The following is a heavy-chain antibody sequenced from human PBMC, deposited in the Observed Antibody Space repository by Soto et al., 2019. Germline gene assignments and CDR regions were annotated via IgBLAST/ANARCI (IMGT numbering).Heavy chain of an antibody. CDR1: GYTFTSYD. CDR2: MNPNSGNT. J-gene: IGHJ4*02. V-gene: IGHV1-8*01. D-gene: IGHD4-17*01. Sequence: QVQLVQSGAEVKKPGASVKVSCKASGYTFTSYDINWVRQATGQGLEWMGWMNPNSGNTGYAQKFQGRVTMTRNTSIRTAYRELSSLRTEGSAVYYCARTLYGDNVDYWGQGTLVTVSS. CDR3: ARTLYGDNVDY.